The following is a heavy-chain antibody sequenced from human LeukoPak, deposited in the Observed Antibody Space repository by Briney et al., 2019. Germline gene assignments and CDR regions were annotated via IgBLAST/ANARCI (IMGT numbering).Heavy chain of an antibody. J-gene: IGHJ4*02. CDR1: GFAFSSYA. Sequence: PPGRSLRLSCAASGFAFSSYAMHWVRQAPGKGLEWVAVISYDGSNKYYADSVKGRFTISRDNSKNTLYLQMNSLRAEDTAVYYCARSYSSSAYYFDYWGQGTLVTVSS. D-gene: IGHD6-13*01. CDR3: ARSYSSSAYYFDY. V-gene: IGHV3-30-3*01. CDR2: ISYDGSNK.